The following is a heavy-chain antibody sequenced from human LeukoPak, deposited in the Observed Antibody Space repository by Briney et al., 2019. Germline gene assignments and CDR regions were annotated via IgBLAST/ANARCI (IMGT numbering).Heavy chain of an antibody. CDR1: GGSISSSSYY. CDR3: ARRRGEYYFDY. CDR2: IYYSGST. Sequence: SETLSLTCTVSGGSISSSSYYWGWIRQPPGKGLEWIGSIYYSGSTYYNPSLKSRVTISVDTSKNQFSLKLSSVTAADTAVYYCARRRGEYYFDYWGQGTLVTVFS. D-gene: IGHD3-10*01. V-gene: IGHV4-39*01. J-gene: IGHJ4*02.